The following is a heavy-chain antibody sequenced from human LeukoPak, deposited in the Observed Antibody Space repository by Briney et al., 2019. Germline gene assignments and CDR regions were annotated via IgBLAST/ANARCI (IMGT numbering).Heavy chain of an antibody. CDR3: ARGGLYKYGGTSGDY. D-gene: IGHD3-10*01. V-gene: IGHV3-7*01. CDR2: VRQDGSET. J-gene: IGHJ4*02. Sequence: PGGSLRLSCAASGFTFSSYSMNWVRQAPGKGLEWVANVRQDGSETYYVDSVKGRFFISRDNAENSLYLQMNSLRGDDTAVYFCARGGLYKYGGTSGDYWGQGTLVSVSS. CDR1: GFTFSSYS.